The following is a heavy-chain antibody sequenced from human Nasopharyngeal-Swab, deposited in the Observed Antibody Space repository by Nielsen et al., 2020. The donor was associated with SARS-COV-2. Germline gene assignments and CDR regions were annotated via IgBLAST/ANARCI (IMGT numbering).Heavy chain of an antibody. J-gene: IGHJ4*02. D-gene: IGHD1-1*01. CDR1: GFTFSTFG. Sequence: GGSLRLSCAASGFTFSTFGMHWVRQAPGKGLEWVAVIWYDGSNKYYADSVKGRFTISRDNSKNTLYLQMNSLRAEDTAIYYCARDEAGTANSGFDYWGQRTLVTVSS. CDR2: IWYDGSNK. CDR3: ARDEAGTANSGFDY. V-gene: IGHV3-33*01.